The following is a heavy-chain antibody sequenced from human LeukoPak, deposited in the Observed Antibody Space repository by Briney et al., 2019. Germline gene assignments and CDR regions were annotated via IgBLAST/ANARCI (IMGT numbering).Heavy chain of an antibody. Sequence: GSSVKVSCKASGGTFSSYAISWVRQAPGQGLEWMGRIIPILGIANYAQKFQGRVTITTDESTSTAYMELSSLRSEDTAVYYCATALNYYYYMDVWGKGTTVTVSS. J-gene: IGHJ6*03. V-gene: IGHV1-69*04. D-gene: IGHD3-16*01. CDR1: GGTFSSYA. CDR2: IIPILGIA. CDR3: ATALNYYYYMDV.